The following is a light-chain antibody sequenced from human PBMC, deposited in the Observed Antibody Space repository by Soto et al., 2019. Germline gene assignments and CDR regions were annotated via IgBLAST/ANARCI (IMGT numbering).Light chain of an antibody. J-gene: IGLJ7*01. CDR3: TSCTSRSTHAV. V-gene: IGLV2-14*01. CDR2: DVS. CDR1: SSDVGGYNY. Sequence: QSALTQPASVSASPGQSITISCTGASSDVGGYNYVSWYQQYPGKAPKLMIYDVSNRPSGVSNRFSGSKSGNTASLTISGLQAEDEADYYCTSCTSRSTHAVFGGGTQLTVL.